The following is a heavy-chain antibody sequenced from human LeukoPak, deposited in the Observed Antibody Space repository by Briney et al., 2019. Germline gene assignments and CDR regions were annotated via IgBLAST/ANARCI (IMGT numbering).Heavy chain of an antibody. CDR3: ARGNPWFGLSR. Sequence: SETPSLTCTVSGGSISSGDYYWSWIRQPPGKGLEWIGYIYYSGSTYYNPSLKSRVTISVDTSKNQFSLKLSSVTAADTAVYYCARGNPWFGLSRWGQGTLVTVSS. CDR1: GGSISSGDYY. J-gene: IGHJ4*02. D-gene: IGHD3-10*01. CDR2: IYYSGST. V-gene: IGHV4-30-4*08.